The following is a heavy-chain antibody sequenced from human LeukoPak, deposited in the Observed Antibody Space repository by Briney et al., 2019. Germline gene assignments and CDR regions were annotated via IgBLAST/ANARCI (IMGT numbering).Heavy chain of an antibody. CDR2: ISGSGGST. D-gene: IGHD6-13*01. J-gene: IGHJ3*02. CDR3: AKGYSSRSDAFDI. Sequence: GGSLRLSCAASGFTFSGYAMSWVRQAPGKGLEWVSAISGSGGSTYYADSVKGRFTISRDNSKNTLYLQMNSLRAEDTAVYYCAKGYSSRSDAFDIWGQGTMVTVSS. CDR1: GFTFSGYA. V-gene: IGHV3-23*01.